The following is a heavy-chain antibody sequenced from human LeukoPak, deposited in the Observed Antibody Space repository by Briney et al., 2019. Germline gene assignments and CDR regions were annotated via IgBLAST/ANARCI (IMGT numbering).Heavy chain of an antibody. CDR1: GGSFSGYY. J-gene: IGHJ6*03. V-gene: IGHV4-34*01. CDR3: ARGAGYCTNGVCRTFYMDV. D-gene: IGHD2-8*01. CDR2: INHSGST. Sequence: PSETLSLTCAVYGGSFSGYYWSWIRQPPGKGLEWIGEINHSGSTNYNPSLKSRVTISVETSKNQFSLKLSSVTAADTAVYYCARGAGYCTNGVCRTFYMDVWGKGTTVTVSS.